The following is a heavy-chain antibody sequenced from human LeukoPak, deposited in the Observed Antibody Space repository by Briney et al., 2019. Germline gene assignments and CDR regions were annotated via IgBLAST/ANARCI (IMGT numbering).Heavy chain of an antibody. Sequence: GGSLRLSCAASGFTFSSYSMNWVRQAPGKGLEWVSYISSSSSTIYYADSVKGRFTISRDNAKNSLYLQMNSLRAEDTAVYYCARASVMGYCSGGSCIDAFDIWGQGTMVTVSS. D-gene: IGHD2-15*01. CDR1: GFTFSSYS. J-gene: IGHJ3*02. CDR2: ISSSSSTI. V-gene: IGHV3-48*01. CDR3: ARASVMGYCSGGSCIDAFDI.